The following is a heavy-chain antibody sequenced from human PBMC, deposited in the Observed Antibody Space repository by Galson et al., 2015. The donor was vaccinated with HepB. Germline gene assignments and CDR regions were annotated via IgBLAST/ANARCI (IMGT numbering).Heavy chain of an antibody. CDR3: ARDNLSVNVRSHGGEILDY. J-gene: IGHJ4*02. D-gene: IGHD4-23*01. CDR2: IIPILGIA. V-gene: IGHV1-69*04. CDR1: GGTFSSYT. Sequence: SVKVSCKASGGTFSSYTISWVRQAPGQGLGWMGRIIPILGIANYAQKFQGRVTITADKSTSTAYMELSSLRSEDTAVYYCARDNLSVNVRSHGGEILDYWGQGTLVTVSS.